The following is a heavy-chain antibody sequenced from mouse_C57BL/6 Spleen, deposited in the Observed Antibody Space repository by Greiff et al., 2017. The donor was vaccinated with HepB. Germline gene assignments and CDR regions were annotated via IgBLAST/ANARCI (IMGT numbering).Heavy chain of an antibody. V-gene: IGHV1-82*01. J-gene: IGHJ3*01. Sequence: QVQLKESGPELVKPGASVKISCKASGYAFSSSWMNWVKQRPGKGLEWIGRIYPGDGDTNYKGKFKGKATLTADKSSSTAYMQLSSLTSEDSAVYFCARDPWFAYWGQGTLVAVSA. CDR2: IYPGDGDT. CDR1: GYAFSSSW. CDR3: ARDPWFAY.